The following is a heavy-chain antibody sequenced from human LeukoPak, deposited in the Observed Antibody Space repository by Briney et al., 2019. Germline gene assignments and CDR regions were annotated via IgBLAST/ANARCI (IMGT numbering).Heavy chain of an antibody. Sequence: PGGSLRLSCAASGFTVSNIFMNWVRQAPGKGLEWVSIIYSGGSTYYADSVKGRFTIPRDNSKNTLDLQMNSLRAEDTAVYYCARMPFTRNDYYGLDVWGQGTTVTVSS. CDR2: IYSGGST. CDR1: GFTVSNIF. CDR3: ARMPFTRNDYYGLDV. V-gene: IGHV3-66*01. J-gene: IGHJ6*02. D-gene: IGHD3-10*01.